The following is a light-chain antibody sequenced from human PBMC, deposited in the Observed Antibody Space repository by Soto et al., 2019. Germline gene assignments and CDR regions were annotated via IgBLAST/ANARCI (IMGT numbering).Light chain of an antibody. CDR3: QQYETFSGT. V-gene: IGKV1-5*01. CDR2: DAS. Sequence: DVQMTQSPSSLSASVGDTVTVTCRASQSVSGWLAWYQQKPGEAPKLLIYDASALPRGVPARFSGSGSGTKFTLTIASLQPDDFATYYCQQYETFSGTFGPGTKVDIK. CDR1: QSVSGW. J-gene: IGKJ1*01.